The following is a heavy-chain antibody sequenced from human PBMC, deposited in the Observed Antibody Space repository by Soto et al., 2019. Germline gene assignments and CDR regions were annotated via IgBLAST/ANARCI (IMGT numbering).Heavy chain of an antibody. CDR1: GGSISSYY. CDR2: IYSSGST. D-gene: IGHD5-12*01. J-gene: IGHJ4*02. V-gene: IGHV4-59*08. CDR3: ARHYRGYDHYSFDY. Sequence: QVQLQESGPGLVKPSETLSLTCTVSGGSISSYYWSWIRQPPGKGLEWIGYIYSSGSTDYNPSLKSRVTIAVDTSKNQLSLSLGSVTAADTAVYYCARHYRGYDHYSFDYWGQGTLVTVSS.